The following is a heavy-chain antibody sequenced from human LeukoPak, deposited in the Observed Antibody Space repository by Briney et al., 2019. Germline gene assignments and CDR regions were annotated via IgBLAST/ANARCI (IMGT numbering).Heavy chain of an antibody. CDR2: IY. D-gene: IGHD2-2*01. CDR3: ARHAVVGYCSSTSCSSWVDY. J-gene: IGHJ4*02. Sequence: GESLKISCKGSGYSFTSYWIGWVRQMPGKGLEWMGIIYSPSFQGQVTISADKSISTAYLQWSSLKASDTAMYYCARHAVVGYCSSTSCSSWVDYWGQGTLVTVSS. V-gene: IGHV5-51*01. CDR1: GYSFTSYW.